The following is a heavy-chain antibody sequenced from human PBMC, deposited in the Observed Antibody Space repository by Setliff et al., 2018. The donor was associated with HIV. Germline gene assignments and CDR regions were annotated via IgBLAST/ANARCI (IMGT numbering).Heavy chain of an antibody. Sequence: ASVKVSCKASGGTFSSYAISWVRQAPGQGLEWVGRINPNNGATNYAQRFQGRVTITSDSSITTVYMDLSSLRSDDTAVYYCARDVAEMIVPLDDSWGQGTLVTVSS. CDR1: GGTFSSYA. CDR3: ARDVAEMIVPLDDS. CDR2: INPNNGAT. J-gene: IGHJ4*02. D-gene: IGHD3-22*01. V-gene: IGHV1-2*06.